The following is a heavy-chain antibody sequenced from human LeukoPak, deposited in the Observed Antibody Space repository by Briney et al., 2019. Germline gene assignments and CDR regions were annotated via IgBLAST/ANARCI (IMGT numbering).Heavy chain of an antibody. CDR1: GFTFSSYE. D-gene: IGHD6-13*01. Sequence: GGSLRLSCAAPGFTFSSYEMNLVRQAPGKGLEWVSYISSSGSTIYYADSVKGRFTISRDNAKNSLYLQMNSLRAEDTAVYYCARASSWSPDFDYWGQGTLVTVSS. V-gene: IGHV3-48*03. CDR2: ISSSGSTI. CDR3: ARASSWSPDFDY. J-gene: IGHJ4*02.